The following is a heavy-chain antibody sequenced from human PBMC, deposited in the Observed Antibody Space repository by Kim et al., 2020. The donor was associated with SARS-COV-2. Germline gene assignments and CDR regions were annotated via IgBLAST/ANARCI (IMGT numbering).Heavy chain of an antibody. J-gene: IGHJ6*04. CDR1: GFTFKTYS. CDR2: ISNSGIDST. Sequence: GGSLRLSCVASGFTFKTYSMNWVRQTPGKGLECLSYISNSGIDSTYYADSVKGRFTISRDNVKNSLYLQMNSLRDDDPGADYWVRRDWKTYVLDVWGKGT. V-gene: IGHV3-48*02. CDR3: VRRDWKTYVLDV. D-gene: IGHD1-1*01.